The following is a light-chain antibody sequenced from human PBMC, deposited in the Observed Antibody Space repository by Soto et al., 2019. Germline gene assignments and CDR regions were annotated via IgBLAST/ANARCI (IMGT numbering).Light chain of an antibody. CDR3: MQGTRWLWT. J-gene: IGKJ1*01. CDR1: QSLVFSDGNTY. CDR2: KVS. Sequence: DVVLTQSPLSLPVALGQPASISCRSSQSLVFSDGNTYLNWFQQRPGQSPRRLIYKVSNRDSGVPDRLSGRGSGTDFTLKISRGEAGDVGVYYCMQGTRWLWTFGQGTKVEIK. V-gene: IGKV2-30*01.